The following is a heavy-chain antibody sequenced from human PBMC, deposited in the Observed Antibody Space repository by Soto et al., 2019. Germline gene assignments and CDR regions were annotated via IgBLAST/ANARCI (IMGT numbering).Heavy chain of an antibody. CDR2: IYHSGST. Sequence: SETLSLTCAVASGSISSSNWWSWVRQPPGKGLEWIGEIYHSGSTNYNPSLKSRVTISVDKSKNQFSLKLSSVTAADTAVYYCARRYSSGWYFVDYWGQGTLVTVSS. V-gene: IGHV4-4*02. CDR1: SGSISSSNW. D-gene: IGHD6-19*01. CDR3: ARRYSSGWYFVDY. J-gene: IGHJ4*02.